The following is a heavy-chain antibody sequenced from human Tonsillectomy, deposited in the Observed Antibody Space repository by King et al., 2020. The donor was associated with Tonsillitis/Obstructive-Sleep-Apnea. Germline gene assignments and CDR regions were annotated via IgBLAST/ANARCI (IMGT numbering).Heavy chain of an antibody. V-gene: IGHV1-3*01. CDR2: INAANGYT. Sequence: VQLVQSGAEVKKPGASVKVSCKASGYTFTKSAMHWVRQAPGQRPEWMGWINAANGYTKYSQKFQDRFTITRDTSATTANMELSSLRSEDRAVYYCARDRGECSGGACYPFDYWGQGTLVTVSS. D-gene: IGHD2-15*01. J-gene: IGHJ4*02. CDR3: ARDRGECSGGACYPFDY. CDR1: GYTFTKSA.